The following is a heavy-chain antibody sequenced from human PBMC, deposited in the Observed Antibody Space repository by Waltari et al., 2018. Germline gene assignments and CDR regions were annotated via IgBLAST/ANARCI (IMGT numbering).Heavy chain of an antibody. J-gene: IGHJ6*02. Sequence: EVQLVESGGGLVKPGGSLRLSCAASGFTFSSYSMHWVRQAPGKGLEWVSSISSSSSYIYYADSVKGRFTISRDNAKNSLYLQMNSLRAEDTAVYYCARWELRGMDVWGQGTTVTVSS. V-gene: IGHV3-21*01. D-gene: IGHD1-26*01. CDR1: GFTFSSYS. CDR3: ARWELRGMDV. CDR2: ISSSSSYI.